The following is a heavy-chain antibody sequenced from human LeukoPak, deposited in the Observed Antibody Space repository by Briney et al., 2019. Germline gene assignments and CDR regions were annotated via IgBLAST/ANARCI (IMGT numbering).Heavy chain of an antibody. J-gene: IGHJ4*02. V-gene: IGHV3-23*01. CDR3: ARDPSTGG. CDR2: INGGGGSA. Sequence: GGSLRLSCAASGFTFSSYAMSWVRQAPGKGLEWVSLINGGGGSAYYADSVKGRFTISRDNSKNTLYLQMNSLRVEDTAVYYCARDPSTGGWGQGTLVTVSS. D-gene: IGHD1-14*01. CDR1: GFTFSSYA.